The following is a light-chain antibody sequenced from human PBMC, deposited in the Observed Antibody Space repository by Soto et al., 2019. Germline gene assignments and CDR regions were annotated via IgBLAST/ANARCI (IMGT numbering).Light chain of an antibody. CDR2: DAS. Sequence: EIVLTQSPATLSLSPGERATLSCRASQSVSSYLAWYQQKPGQAPRLLIYDASNMATGIPARFSGSGSGTDFTLTISSLEPEDFAVYYCQQRSNWPPLTFGGGTTVDIK. V-gene: IGKV3-11*01. J-gene: IGKJ4*01. CDR1: QSVSSY. CDR3: QQRSNWPPLT.